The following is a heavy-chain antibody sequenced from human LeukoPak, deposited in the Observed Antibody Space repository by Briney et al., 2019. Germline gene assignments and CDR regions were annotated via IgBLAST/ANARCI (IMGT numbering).Heavy chain of an antibody. J-gene: IGHJ4*02. V-gene: IGHV4-39*02. CDR1: GGSITSSSYY. D-gene: IGHD3-10*02. CDR3: ARDGPRHVLDY. CDR2: INYSGST. Sequence: SETLSLTCTVSGGSITSSSYYWGWIRQPPGKGLEWIGSINYSGSTYYNPSLKSRVTISVDTSKNQFSLKLSSVTAADTAVYYCARDGPRHVLDYWGQGTLVTVSS.